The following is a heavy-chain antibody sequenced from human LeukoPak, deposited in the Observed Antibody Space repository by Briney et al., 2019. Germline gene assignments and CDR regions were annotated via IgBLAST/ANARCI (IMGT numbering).Heavy chain of an antibody. D-gene: IGHD3-10*01. CDR1: VFSFSLYW. CDR3: ARGGPYGSGARDY. J-gene: IGHJ4*02. CDR2: IKEDGSEK. Sequence: QPGGSLRLSCAASVFSFSLYWMSSVRQAPGKGLEWVANIKEDGSEKYYVDSVKGRFTISRDNTKNSLYLQMNSLRAEDPAVYYCARGGPYGSGARDYWGQGTLVTVSS. V-gene: IGHV3-7*02.